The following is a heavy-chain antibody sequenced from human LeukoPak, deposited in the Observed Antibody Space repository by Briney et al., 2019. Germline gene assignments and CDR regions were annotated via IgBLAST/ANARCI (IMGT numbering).Heavy chain of an antibody. D-gene: IGHD2-21*01. Sequence: GGSLRLSCAASGFTLSSYGMHWVRQAPGKGLEWVAFIRYDGSNKYYADSVKGRFTISRDNSKNTLYLQMNSLRAEDTAVYYCAKDQTRASYSLYGIKDYWGQGTLVTVSS. V-gene: IGHV3-30*02. J-gene: IGHJ4*02. CDR1: GFTLSSYG. CDR2: IRYDGSNK. CDR3: AKDQTRASYSLYGIKDY.